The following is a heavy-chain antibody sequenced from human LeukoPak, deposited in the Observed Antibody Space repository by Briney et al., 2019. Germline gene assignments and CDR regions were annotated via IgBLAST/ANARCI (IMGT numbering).Heavy chain of an antibody. D-gene: IGHD1-20*01. J-gene: IGHJ4*02. CDR2: ISGDGTTT. Sequence: GGSLRLSCAASGFTFSTYWMHWVRHVPGKGLVWVSRISGDGTTTSYADSVKGRFTISRDNAKSTLYLQMNSLRAEDAAVYYCARVLYNWNDCLDYWGQVTLVTVSS. CDR1: GFTFSTYW. CDR3: ARVLYNWNDCLDY. V-gene: IGHV3-74*01.